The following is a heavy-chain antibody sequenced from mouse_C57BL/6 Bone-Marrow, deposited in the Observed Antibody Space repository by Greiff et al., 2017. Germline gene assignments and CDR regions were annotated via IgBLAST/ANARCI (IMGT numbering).Heavy chain of an antibody. D-gene: IGHD1-2*01. V-gene: IGHV3-8*01. Sequence: VQLKESGPGLAKPSQTLSLTCSVTGYSITSDYWTWIRKFPGNKLEYMGYISYSGSTYYNPSLKSRLSITRDTSKNQYYLPLNSVTTEDTATYYCARWDTTAERGYFDVWGTGTTVTVAS. J-gene: IGHJ1*03. CDR2: ISYSGST. CDR1: GYSITSDY. CDR3: ARWDTTAERGYFDV.